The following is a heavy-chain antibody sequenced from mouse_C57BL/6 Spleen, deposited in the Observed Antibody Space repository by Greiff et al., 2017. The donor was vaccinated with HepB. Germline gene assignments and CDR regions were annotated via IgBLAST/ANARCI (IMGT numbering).Heavy chain of an antibody. CDR2: IHPNSGST. J-gene: IGHJ2*01. V-gene: IGHV1-64*01. D-gene: IGHD2-5*01. Sequence: QVHVKQPGAELVKPGASVKLSCKASGYTFTSYWMHWVKQRPGQGLEWIGMIHPNSGSTNYNEKFKSKATLTVDKSSSTAYMQLSSLTSEDSAVYYCAREGPYSNYLDYWGQGTTLTVSS. CDR3: AREGPYSNYLDY. CDR1: GYTFTSYW.